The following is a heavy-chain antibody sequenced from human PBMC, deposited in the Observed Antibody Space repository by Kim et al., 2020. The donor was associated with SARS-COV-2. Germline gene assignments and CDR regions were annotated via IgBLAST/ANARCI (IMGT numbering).Heavy chain of an antibody. CDR3: ARDPSLGLCQFDY. V-gene: IGHV4-4*06. D-gene: IGHD2-2*01. Sequence: YDPSLKSRVTMSIDTSKSQFSLKLSSVTAADTALYYCARDPSLGLCQFDYWGQGILVTVSS. J-gene: IGHJ4*02.